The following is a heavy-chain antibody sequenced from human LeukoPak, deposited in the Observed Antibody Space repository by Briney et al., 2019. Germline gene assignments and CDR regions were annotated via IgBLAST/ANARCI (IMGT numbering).Heavy chain of an antibody. CDR2: IYYSGKT. V-gene: IGHV4-39*01. CDR1: SGSISSSSSYY. D-gene: IGHD2-8*01. Sequence: SETLSLTCTVPSGSISSSSSYYWGWIRQPPGKGLEWIGSIYYSGKTYYNPSLKSRVTISVDTSKNQFSLKLSSVTAADTAVYYCARHLKGYCSNGVCSDAFDIWGQGTMVTVSS. J-gene: IGHJ3*02. CDR3: ARHLKGYCSNGVCSDAFDI.